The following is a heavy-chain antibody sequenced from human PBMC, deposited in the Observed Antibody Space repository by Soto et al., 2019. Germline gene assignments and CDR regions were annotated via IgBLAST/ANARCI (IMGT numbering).Heavy chain of an antibody. CDR3: ASGSPLDY. D-gene: IGHD1-26*01. V-gene: IGHV3-66*01. Sequence: EVQLVESGGGVVQPGGSLRLSCAASGFYVSSNYMSWVRQAPGKGLECVSVMYSDGSTYHTDSVKGRFTISRDSSKNTLFLQMNSRRVEDTAVYYCASGSPLDYWGQGTLVTFAS. CDR2: MYSDGST. CDR1: GFYVSSNY. J-gene: IGHJ4*02.